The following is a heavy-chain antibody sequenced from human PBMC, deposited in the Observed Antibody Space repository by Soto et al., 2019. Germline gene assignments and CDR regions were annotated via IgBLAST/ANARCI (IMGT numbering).Heavy chain of an antibody. CDR2: IYPGDSDT. CDR3: AGWPIYAYYYDSSGRGFDY. Sequence: PGESLKISCKGSGYSFTSYWIGWVRQMPGKGLEWMGIIYPGDSDTRYSPSFQGQVTISADKSISTAYLQWSSLKASDTAMYYCAGWPIYAYYYDSSGRGFDYWGQGTLVTVSS. V-gene: IGHV5-51*01. J-gene: IGHJ4*02. D-gene: IGHD3-22*01. CDR1: GYSFTSYW.